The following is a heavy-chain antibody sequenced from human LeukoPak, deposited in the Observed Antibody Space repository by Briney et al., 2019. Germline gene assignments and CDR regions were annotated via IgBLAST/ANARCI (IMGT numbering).Heavy chain of an antibody. CDR2: IYSGGDT. CDR1: GFTVSSKY. V-gene: IGHV3-66*01. D-gene: IGHD4-17*01. Sequence: GGSLRLSCAASGFTVSSKYMSWVRQAPGKGLEWVSVIYSGGDTYYADSVKGRFTISRDNSKNMIYLEMNSLRAEDTAVYYCAKGHYGDSLFDYWGQGTLVTVSS. J-gene: IGHJ4*02. CDR3: AKGHYGDSLFDY.